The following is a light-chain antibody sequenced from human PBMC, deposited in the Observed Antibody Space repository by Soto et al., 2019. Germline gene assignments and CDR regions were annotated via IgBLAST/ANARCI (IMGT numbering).Light chain of an antibody. CDR2: DAS. Sequence: DIQMTQSPSTLSAYVGERVTITCRASEKINTWMALYQQKPGKAPKAVIYDASSLESGVPSRFSGSGSGTQFTLTISSLQPDDFATYYCQQFHSYPWTFGQGTKVEVK. CDR3: QQFHSYPWT. V-gene: IGKV1-5*01. J-gene: IGKJ1*01. CDR1: EKINTW.